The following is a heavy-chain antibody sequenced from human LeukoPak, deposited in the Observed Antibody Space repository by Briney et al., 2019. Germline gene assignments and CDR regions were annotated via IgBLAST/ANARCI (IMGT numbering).Heavy chain of an antibody. J-gene: IGHJ4*02. V-gene: IGHV4-4*02. D-gene: IGHD2-15*01. CDR1: GGSISSSNW. CDR2: IYHTGST. Sequence: SETLSLTCAVSGGSISSSNWWSWVRQPPGKGLEWIGEIYHTGSTNYNPSLKSRVIISVDKSKNQFSLKVSSVTAADTAVYYCARLDSGLDHWGQGTLVTVSS. CDR3: ARLDSGLDH.